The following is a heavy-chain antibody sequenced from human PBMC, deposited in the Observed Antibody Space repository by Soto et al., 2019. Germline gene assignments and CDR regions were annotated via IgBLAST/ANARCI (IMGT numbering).Heavy chain of an antibody. D-gene: IGHD3-9*01. CDR3: AKVLVLRYFDWLSMDDAFDI. J-gene: IGHJ3*02. CDR1: GFTFSSYA. Sequence: GGSLRLSCAASGFTFSSYAMSWVRQAPGKGLEWVSAISGSGGSTYYADSVKGRFTISRDNSKNTLYLQMNSLRAEDTAVYYCAKVLVLRYFDWLSMDDAFDIWGQGTMVTGSS. CDR2: ISGSGGST. V-gene: IGHV3-23*01.